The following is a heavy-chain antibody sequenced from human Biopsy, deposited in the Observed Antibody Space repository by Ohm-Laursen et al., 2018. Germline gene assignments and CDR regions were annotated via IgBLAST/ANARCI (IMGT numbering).Heavy chain of an antibody. Sequence: GTLSLTCTVSGDSINNHYWSWIRQPAGKGLEWIGRIYTSGSPNYNLSLESRVTMSVGTSKNQFSLNLRSVTAADTAVYYCARGTGRYYVYGAFDIWGQGTVVTVSS. CDR1: GDSINNHY. CDR3: ARGTGRYYVYGAFDI. V-gene: IGHV4-4*07. J-gene: IGHJ3*02. D-gene: IGHD1-26*01. CDR2: IYTSGSP.